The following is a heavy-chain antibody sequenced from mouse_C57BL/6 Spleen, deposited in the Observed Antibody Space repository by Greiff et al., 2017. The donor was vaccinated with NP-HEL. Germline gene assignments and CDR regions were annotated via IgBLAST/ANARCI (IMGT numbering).Heavy chain of an antibody. J-gene: IGHJ3*01. Sequence: QVQLQQPGAELVKPGASVKLSCKASGYTFTSYWMHWVKQRPGQGLEWIGMIHPNSGSTNYNEKFKSKATLTVDKSSSTAYMQLSSLTSEDSAVYYCALIYYDYDGAYWGQGTLVTVSA. CDR1: GYTFTSYW. CDR3: ALIYYDYDGAY. D-gene: IGHD2-4*01. CDR2: IHPNSGST. V-gene: IGHV1-64*01.